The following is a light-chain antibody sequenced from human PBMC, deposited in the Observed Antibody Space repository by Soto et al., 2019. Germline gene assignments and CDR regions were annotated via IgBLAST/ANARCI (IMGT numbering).Light chain of an antibody. CDR3: QQYYKWPQT. CDR2: GAS. Sequence: EIVMTQSPATLSVSPGERATLSCRASQSVRSNLAWYQQKLGQAPRLLIYGASTRATGNPARFSGNESGTEFTLTISSLQSEDFAVYYCQQYYKWPQTFGQGTKVEIK. CDR1: QSVRSN. J-gene: IGKJ1*01. V-gene: IGKV3-15*01.